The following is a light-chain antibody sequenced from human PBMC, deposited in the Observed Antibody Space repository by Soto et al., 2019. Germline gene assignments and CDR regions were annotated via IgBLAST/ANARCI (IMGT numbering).Light chain of an antibody. Sequence: QSALTQPPSVSGSPGQSVTISCTGTSSDVGSYNRVSWYQQPPGTAHKLMIYEVDNRPSGVPDRFSGSKSGNMASLTISGLQAEDEADYYCSSYTSNSTYVFGPGTKVTVL. J-gene: IGLJ1*01. CDR2: EVD. CDR3: SSYTSNSTYV. CDR1: SSDVGSYNR. V-gene: IGLV2-18*02.